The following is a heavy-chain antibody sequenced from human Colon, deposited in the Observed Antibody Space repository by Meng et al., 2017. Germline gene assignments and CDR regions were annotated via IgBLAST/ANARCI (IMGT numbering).Heavy chain of an antibody. CDR1: GFTFSDYY. V-gene: IGHV3-11*01. J-gene: IGHJ5*02. Sequence: GESLKISCAASGFTFSDYYMSWIRQAPGKGLEWVSYISSSGSTIYYADSVKGRFTISRDNAKNSLYLQMNSLRAEDTAVYYCARDFYDILTGYLNWFDPWGQGTLVTFSS. D-gene: IGHD3-9*01. CDR3: ARDFYDILTGYLNWFDP. CDR2: ISSSGSTI.